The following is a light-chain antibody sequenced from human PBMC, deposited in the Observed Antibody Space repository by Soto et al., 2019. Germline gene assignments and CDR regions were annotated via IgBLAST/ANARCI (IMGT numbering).Light chain of an antibody. Sequence: QSALAQPASVSGCPGQSITISCTGTSSDVGSYNLVSWYQQHPGKAPKLMIYEGSKRPSGVSNRFSGSKSGNTASLTISGLQAEDEADYYCCSYAGSSTWVFGGGTKVTVL. CDR1: SSDVGSYNL. V-gene: IGLV2-23*01. J-gene: IGLJ3*02. CDR2: EGS. CDR3: CSYAGSSTWV.